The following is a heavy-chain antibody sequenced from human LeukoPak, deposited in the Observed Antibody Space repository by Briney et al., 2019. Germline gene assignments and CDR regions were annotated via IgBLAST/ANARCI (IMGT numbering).Heavy chain of an antibody. J-gene: IGHJ4*02. CDR1: GYSISSGYY. V-gene: IGHV4-38-2*02. Sequence: SETLSLTCAVSGYSISSGYYWGWIRQPPGKGLEWIGSIYHSGSTYYNPSLKSRVTISVDTSKNQFSLKLRSVTAADTAIYYCARDKVPGDSWGQGTLVTVSS. CDR3: ARDKVPGDS. CDR2: IYHSGST.